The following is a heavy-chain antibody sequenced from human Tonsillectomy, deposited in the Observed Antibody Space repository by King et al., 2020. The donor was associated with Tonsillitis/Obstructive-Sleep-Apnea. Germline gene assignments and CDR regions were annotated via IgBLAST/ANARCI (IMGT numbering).Heavy chain of an antibody. CDR3: AGVGSWDTAMGKGVLGY. J-gene: IGHJ4*02. CDR2: IIPILGIA. CDR1: GGTFSSYA. D-gene: IGHD5-18*01. Sequence: VQLVESGAEVKKPGSSVKVSCKASGGTFSSYAISWVRQAPGQGLEWMGRIIPILGIANYAQKFQGRVTITADKSTSTAYMELSSLRSEDTAVYYCAGVGSWDTAMGKGVLGYWGQGTLVTVSS. V-gene: IGHV1-69*09.